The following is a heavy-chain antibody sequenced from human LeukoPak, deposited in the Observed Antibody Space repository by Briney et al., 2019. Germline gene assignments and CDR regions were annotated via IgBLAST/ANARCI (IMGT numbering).Heavy chain of an antibody. D-gene: IGHD1-26*01. V-gene: IGHV1-8*03. CDR2: MNPNSGNT. Sequence: ASVKVSCKASGYTFTSYDINWVRQATGQGLEWMGWMNPNSGNTGYAQKFQGRVTITRNTSISTAYMELSSLRSEDTAVYYCARDKIGGATGRDYNWFDPWGQGTLVTVSS. J-gene: IGHJ5*02. CDR1: GYTFTSYD. CDR3: ARDKIGGATGRDYNWFDP.